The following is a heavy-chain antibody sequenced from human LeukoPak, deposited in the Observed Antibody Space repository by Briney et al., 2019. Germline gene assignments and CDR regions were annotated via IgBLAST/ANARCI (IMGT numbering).Heavy chain of an antibody. CDR2: ISSSGNTI. Sequence: GGSLRLSCAASGFTFSSYEMNWVRQAPGKGLEWLSYISSSGNTIYYADSVKGRFTISRDNAKNTLYLQMNSLRAEDTAVYYCARLDFIAAVGIDYWGQGTLVTVSS. J-gene: IGHJ4*02. CDR3: ARLDFIAAVGIDY. D-gene: IGHD6-13*01. CDR1: GFTFSSYE. V-gene: IGHV3-48*03.